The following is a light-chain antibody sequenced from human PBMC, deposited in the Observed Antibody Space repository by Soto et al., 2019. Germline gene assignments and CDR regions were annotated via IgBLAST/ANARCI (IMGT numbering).Light chain of an antibody. Sequence: EIVLTQSPATLSLSPGERATLSCRASQSVSSYLAWYQQKPGQAPRLLIYDASNRATGIPARFSGRGSGTDFTLTISSLEPEDCAVYYCQQRSNWPPKYTFGQGTKLEIK. V-gene: IGKV3-11*01. CDR1: QSVSSY. CDR3: QQRSNWPPKYT. J-gene: IGKJ2*01. CDR2: DAS.